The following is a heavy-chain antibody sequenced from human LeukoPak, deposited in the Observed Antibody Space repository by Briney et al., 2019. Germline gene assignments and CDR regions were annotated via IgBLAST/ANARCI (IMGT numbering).Heavy chain of an antibody. CDR3: AKGIYSSGWSYFDY. Sequence: GGSLRLSCAASGFTFSNYWMHWVRQTPGKGLVWVSRINTDGSTSYADSVKGRFTISRDNSKNTLYLQMNSLRAEDTAVYYCAKGIYSSGWSYFDYWGHGTLVTVSS. D-gene: IGHD6-19*01. CDR2: INTDGST. V-gene: IGHV3-74*01. J-gene: IGHJ4*01. CDR1: GFTFSNYW.